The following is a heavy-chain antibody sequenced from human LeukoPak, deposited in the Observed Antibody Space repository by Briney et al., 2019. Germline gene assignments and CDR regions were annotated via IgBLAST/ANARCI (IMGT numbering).Heavy chain of an antibody. CDR1: GFTFSSYW. D-gene: IGHD4-17*01. J-gene: IGHJ4*02. V-gene: IGHV3-74*01. CDR3: ARGMATVTGPFDS. Sequence: GGSLRLSCAASGFTFSSYWMHCVRQAPGKGLMWVSRINIGVSDTLYADSVKGRFTISRDNAKNTLYLQMNSLRAEDTAVYYCARGMATVTGPFDSWGQGTLVTVSS. CDR2: INIGVSDT.